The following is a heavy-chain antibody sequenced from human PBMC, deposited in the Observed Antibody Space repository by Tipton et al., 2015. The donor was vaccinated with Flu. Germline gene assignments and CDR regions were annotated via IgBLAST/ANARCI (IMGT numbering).Heavy chain of an antibody. J-gene: IGHJ4*02. CDR3: ARTYVYGGGDCYNDF. CDR1: GGSITSSTYY. V-gene: IGHV4-39*01. CDR2: IIYYSGTT. Sequence: TLSLTCTVSGGSITSSTYYWGWVRQPPGKGLEWIGSIIYYSGTTYYNPSLKSRVTISVDTSKSQFSLKLTSVTAADTAVYYCARTYVYGGGDCYNDFWGQGTLVTVSS. D-gene: IGHD2-21*01.